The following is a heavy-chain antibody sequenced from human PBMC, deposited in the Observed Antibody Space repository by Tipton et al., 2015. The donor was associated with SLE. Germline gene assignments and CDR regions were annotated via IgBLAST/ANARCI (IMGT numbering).Heavy chain of an antibody. CDR3: ARTGAVYAISGYIWYFDL. J-gene: IGHJ2*01. CDR1: GDSITTPNW. Sequence: PGLVKPSGTLSLTCAVSGDSITTPNWWSWVRQPPGKGLEWIGEISHSGSTNYNPSLKSRVTISVDKSKNQISLKGISVTAADTAVYYCARTGAVYAISGYIWYFDLWGRGTLVIVSS. V-gene: IGHV4-4*02. CDR2: ISHSGST. D-gene: IGHD3-22*01.